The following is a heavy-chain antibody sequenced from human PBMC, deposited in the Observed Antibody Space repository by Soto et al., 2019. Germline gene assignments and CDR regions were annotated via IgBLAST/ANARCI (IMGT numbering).Heavy chain of an antibody. CDR2: IYPGDSDT. CDR1: GYSFTSYW. CDR3: ARHEVDTAMARKTYYYYYGMDV. V-gene: IGHV5-51*01. J-gene: IGHJ6*02. D-gene: IGHD5-18*01. Sequence: PGESLKISCKGSGYSFTSYWIGWVRQMPGKGLEWMGIIYPGDSDTRYSPSFQGQVTISADKSISTAYLQWSSLKASDTAMYYCARHEVDTAMARKTYYYYYGMDVWGQGTTVTVSS.